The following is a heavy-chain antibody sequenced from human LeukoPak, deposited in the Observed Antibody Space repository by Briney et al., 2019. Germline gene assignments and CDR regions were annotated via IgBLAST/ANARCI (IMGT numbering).Heavy chain of an antibody. D-gene: IGHD3-10*01. V-gene: IGHV4-34*01. J-gene: IGHJ6*04. CDR3: ARCTMVRGVPKYYYYGMDV. CDR1: GGSFSGYY. Sequence: PSETLSLTCAVYGGSFSGYYWSRIRQPPGKGLEWIGEINHSGSTNYNPSLKSRVTISVDTSKNQFSLKLSSVTAADTAVYYCARCTMVRGVPKYYYYGMDVWGKGTTVTVSS. CDR2: INHSGST.